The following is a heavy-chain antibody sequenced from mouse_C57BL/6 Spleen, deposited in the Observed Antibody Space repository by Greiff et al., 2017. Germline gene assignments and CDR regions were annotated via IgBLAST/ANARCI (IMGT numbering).Heavy chain of an antibody. D-gene: IGHD2-4*01. CDR2: IHPNSGST. Sequence: QVQLKQPGAELVKPGASVKLSCKASGYTFTSYWMHWVKQRPGQGLEWIGMIHPNSGSTNYNEKFKSKATLTVDKSSSTAYMQLSRLTPEDSAVYYCARGYDYDDYAMDYWGQGTSVTVSS. J-gene: IGHJ4*01. V-gene: IGHV1-64*01. CDR3: ARGYDYDDYAMDY. CDR1: GYTFTSYW.